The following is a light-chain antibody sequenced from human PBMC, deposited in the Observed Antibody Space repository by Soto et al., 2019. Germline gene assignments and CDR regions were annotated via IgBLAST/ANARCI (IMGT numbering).Light chain of an antibody. Sequence: EVVLTQSPGTLSLSPGERATLSCRASQSVSSSYLAWYQQKHGQSPRLLIYGASNRASGISDRFSGSGSGTDLTLNIYRLEPEDGAVDYGQQYDSSPWTFGQGTKGDIK. CDR2: GAS. V-gene: IGKV3-20*01. CDR1: QSVSSSY. CDR3: QQYDSSPWT. J-gene: IGKJ1*01.